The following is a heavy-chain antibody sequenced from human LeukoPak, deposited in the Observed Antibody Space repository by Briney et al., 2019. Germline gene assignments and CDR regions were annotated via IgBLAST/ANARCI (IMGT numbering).Heavy chain of an antibody. CDR3: ARDLISGDWTWDI. Sequence: SQTLSLTCTVSGGSISSGSYYWSWIRQPAGKGLEWIGRIYTSGSTNYNPSLKSRVTISVDTSKNQFSLKLSSVTAADTAVYYCARDLISGDWTWDIWGQGTMVSVSS. CDR1: GGSISSGSYY. CDR2: IYTSGST. D-gene: IGHD2-21*02. V-gene: IGHV4-61*02. J-gene: IGHJ3*02.